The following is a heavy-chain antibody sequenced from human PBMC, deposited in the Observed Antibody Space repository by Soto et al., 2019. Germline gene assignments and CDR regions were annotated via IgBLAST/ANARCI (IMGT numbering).Heavy chain of an antibody. D-gene: IGHD6-6*01. J-gene: IGHJ4*02. Sequence: ASETLSLTCAVSSGSISSSNWWSWVRQPPGKGLEWIGEIYHSGSTNYNPSLKSRVTISVDKSKNQFSLKLSSVTAADTAVYYCARFPTTYSSSSIDYWGQGTLVTVSS. CDR3: ARFPTTYSSSSIDY. CDR2: IYHSGST. V-gene: IGHV4-4*02. CDR1: SGSISSSNW.